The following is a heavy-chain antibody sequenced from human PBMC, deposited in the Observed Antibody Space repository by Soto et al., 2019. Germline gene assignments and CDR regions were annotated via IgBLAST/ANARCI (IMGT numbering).Heavy chain of an antibody. CDR1: GGSVSSGSYF. J-gene: IGHJ6*02. D-gene: IGHD2-15*01. CDR2: IYYSGST. V-gene: IGHV4-61*01. CDR3: ARIPRVVVAATPGYYYYGMDV. Sequence: TSEILSLTCTVSGGSVSSGSYFWSWIRQPPGKGLEWIGYIYYSGSTNYNPSLKSRVTISVDTSKNQFSLKLSSVTAADTAVYYCARIPRVVVAATPGYYYYGMDVWGQGTTVTSP.